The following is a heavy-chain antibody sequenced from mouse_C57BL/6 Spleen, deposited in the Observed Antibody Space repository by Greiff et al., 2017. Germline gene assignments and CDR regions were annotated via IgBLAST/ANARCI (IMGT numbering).Heavy chain of an antibody. J-gene: IGHJ1*03. CDR1: GYTFTSYW. CDR3: ARRGEYDEGYFDV. Sequence: QVQLQQPGAELVKPVASVKMSCKASGYTFTSYWITWVKQRPGQGLEWIGDIYPGSGSTNYNEKFKGKATLTVDTSSSTAYMQLSSLTSEDSAVYYCARRGEYDEGYFDVCGTGTTVTVSS. D-gene: IGHD2-4*01. V-gene: IGHV1-55*01. CDR2: IYPGSGST.